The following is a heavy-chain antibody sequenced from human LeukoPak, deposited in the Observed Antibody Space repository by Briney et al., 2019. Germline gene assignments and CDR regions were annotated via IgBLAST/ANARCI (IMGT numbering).Heavy chain of an antibody. CDR2: IYWDDDK. D-gene: IGHD3-22*01. Sequence: SGPTLVKPTQTLTLTCTFSGFSLSTSGVGVGWIRQPPGKALEWLALIYWDDDKRYSPSLKSRLTITKDTSKNQVVLTMTNMDPVDTATYYCAHRTYYYDSSGGTWFDYWGQGTLVTVSS. J-gene: IGHJ4*02. CDR1: GFSLSTSGVG. CDR3: AHRTYYYDSSGGTWFDY. V-gene: IGHV2-5*02.